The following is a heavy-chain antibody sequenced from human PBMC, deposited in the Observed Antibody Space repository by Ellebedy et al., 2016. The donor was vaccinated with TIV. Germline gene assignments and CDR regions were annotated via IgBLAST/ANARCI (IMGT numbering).Heavy chain of an antibody. CDR2: INSDGSST. J-gene: IGHJ6*03. V-gene: IGHV3-74*01. Sequence: GESLKISCAASGFTFSTYWFHWVRQAPGKGLVWVSHINSDGSSTSYADSVKGRFTISRDNAKNTLYLQMNSLRAEDTGVYYCARGHCISTSCYAGILGYYYMDVWGKGTTVTVSS. D-gene: IGHD2-2*01. CDR3: ARGHCISTSCYAGILGYYYMDV. CDR1: GFTFSTYW.